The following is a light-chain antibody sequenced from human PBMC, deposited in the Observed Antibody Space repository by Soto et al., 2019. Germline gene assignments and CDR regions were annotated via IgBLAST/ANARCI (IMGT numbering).Light chain of an antibody. CDR3: QQYNNWPPWT. CDR1: QSVSSN. V-gene: IGKV3-15*01. J-gene: IGKJ1*01. Sequence: EIVMTQSPATLSVSPGERATLSCRASQSVSSNLAWYQQKPGQAPRLLIYGASTRATGIPARFSGSGSGTEFTLTISILQSEDFAVYYCQQYNNWPPWTFGQGTKVENK. CDR2: GAS.